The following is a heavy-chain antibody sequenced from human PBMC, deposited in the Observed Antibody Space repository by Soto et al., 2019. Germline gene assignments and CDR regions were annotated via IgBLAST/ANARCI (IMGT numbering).Heavy chain of an antibody. Sequence: ASVKVSCKASGYTFTSYYMHWVRQAPGQGLEWMGIINPSGGSTSYAQKFQGRVTMTRDTSTSTVYMELSSLRSEDTAVYYCARPRIAARPKADYYYGMDVWGQGTTVTVSS. V-gene: IGHV1-46*01. CDR3: ARPRIAARPKADYYYGMDV. CDR2: INPSGGST. J-gene: IGHJ6*02. D-gene: IGHD6-6*01. CDR1: GYTFTSYY.